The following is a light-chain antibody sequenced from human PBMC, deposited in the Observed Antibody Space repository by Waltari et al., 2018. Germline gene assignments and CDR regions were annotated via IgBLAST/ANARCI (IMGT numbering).Light chain of an antibody. J-gene: IGKJ1*01. Sequence: EIVLTHSPCTLSLSPGERATLSCRASQSVRRFLAWYQHKPGQAPRLLIYEASSRATGIPVRCSGSGFGTDLSLAISRLEPEDFAVFDCQKYGSVPATFGPATKVAIK. V-gene: IGKV3-20*01. CDR1: QSVRRF. CDR3: QKYGSVPAT. CDR2: EAS.